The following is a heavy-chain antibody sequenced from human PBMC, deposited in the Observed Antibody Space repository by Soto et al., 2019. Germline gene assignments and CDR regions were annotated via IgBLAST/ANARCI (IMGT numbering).Heavy chain of an antibody. CDR3: ARLNSIKNYYYYYGMDV. CDR1: GFTFSSYG. J-gene: IGHJ6*02. Sequence: GGSLRLSCAASGFTFSSYGMHWVRQAPGKGLEWVAVIWYDGSNKYYADSVKGRFTISRDNSKNTLYLQMNSLRAEDTAMYYCARLNSIKNYYYYYGMDVWGQGTTVTVSS. V-gene: IGHV3-33*01. CDR2: IWYDGSNK. D-gene: IGHD3-3*02.